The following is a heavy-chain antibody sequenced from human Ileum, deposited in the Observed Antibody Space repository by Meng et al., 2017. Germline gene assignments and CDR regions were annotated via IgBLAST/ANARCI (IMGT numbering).Heavy chain of an antibody. D-gene: IGHD6-25*01. CDR3: VKDIRPGGADV. V-gene: IGHV3-9*01. Sequence: GGSLRLSCVASGFKFQEHAMHWVRQAPGKGLEWVAGIFWDIGSPGYADSVEGRFTISRDNVKNSVYLQMNSLRLEDTALYYCVKDIRPGGADVWGQGTTVTVSS. J-gene: IGHJ6*02. CDR1: GFKFQEHA. CDR2: IFWDIGSP.